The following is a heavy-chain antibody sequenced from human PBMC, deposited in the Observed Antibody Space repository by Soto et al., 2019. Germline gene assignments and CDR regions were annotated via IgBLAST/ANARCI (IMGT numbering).Heavy chain of an antibody. CDR3: ARDPEDNAGGYSYYFDY. J-gene: IGHJ4*02. Sequence: GSLRLSCAASGFTFSNYAMHWVRQAPGKGLEWVTVISYDGSNKYYADSVKGRFTISRDNSKNTLYLQMNSLRTEDTAVYYCARDPEDNAGGYSYYFDYWGQGTLVTVSS. D-gene: IGHD3-22*01. CDR2: ISYDGSNK. V-gene: IGHV3-30-3*01. CDR1: GFTFSNYA.